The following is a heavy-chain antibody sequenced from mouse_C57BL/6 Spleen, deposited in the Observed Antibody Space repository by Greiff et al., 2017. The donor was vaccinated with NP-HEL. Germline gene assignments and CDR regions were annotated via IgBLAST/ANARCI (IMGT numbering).Heavy chain of an antibody. V-gene: IGHV1-50*01. D-gene: IGHD1-1*01. CDR3: AIGRSSYHFDY. CDR2: IDPSDSYT. Sequence: VQLQQSGAELVKPGASVKLSCKASGYTFTSYWMQWVKQRPGQGLEWIGEIDPSDSYTNYNQKFKGKATLTVDTSSSTAYMQLSSLTSEDSAVYYWAIGRSSYHFDYWGQGNTLTVAS. J-gene: IGHJ2*01. CDR1: GYTFTSYW.